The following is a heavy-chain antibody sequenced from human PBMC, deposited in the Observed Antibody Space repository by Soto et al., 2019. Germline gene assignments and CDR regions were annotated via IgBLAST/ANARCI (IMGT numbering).Heavy chain of an antibody. V-gene: IGHV3-30*18. CDR1: GFTFSSYG. J-gene: IGHJ5*02. D-gene: IGHD3-10*01. CDR2: ISYDGSNK. Sequence: QVQLVESGGGVVQPGRSLRLSCAASGFTFSSYGMHWVRQAPGKGLEWVAVISYDGSNKYYADSVKGRFTISRDNSKNTMYLQMNSLRAEDTAVYYCAKDLRYYGSGSYPTFGWFDPWGQGTLVTVSS. CDR3: AKDLRYYGSGSYPTFGWFDP.